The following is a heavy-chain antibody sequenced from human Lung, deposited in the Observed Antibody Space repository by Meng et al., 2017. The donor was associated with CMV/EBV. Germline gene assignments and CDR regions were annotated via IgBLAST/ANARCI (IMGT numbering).Heavy chain of an antibody. CDR2: IHHSGTT. Sequence: SEILSLTXTVSGDSISSSNYYWAWIRQPPGKGLEWIVSIHHSGTTYYNSSLKSRVIMSLDTSKNQFSLELNSVTAADTAVYYCTRDPHCSSDSCLKFDPWGQGTLVTVSS. CDR3: TRDPHCSSDSCLKFDP. J-gene: IGHJ5*02. V-gene: IGHV4-39*07. CDR1: GDSISSSNYY. D-gene: IGHD2-2*01.